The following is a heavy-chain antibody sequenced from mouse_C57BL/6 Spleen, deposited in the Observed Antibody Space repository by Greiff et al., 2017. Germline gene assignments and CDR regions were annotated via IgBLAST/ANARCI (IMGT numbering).Heavy chain of an antibody. V-gene: IGHV1-69*01. CDR1: GYTFTSYW. Sequence: VQLQQPGAELVMPGASVKLSCKASGYTFTSYWMHWVKQRPGQGLEWIGEIDPSDSYTNYNQKFKGKSTLTVDKSSSTAYMQLSSLTSEDSAVYYCARPHYDYYFDYWGQGTTLTVSS. D-gene: IGHD2-4*01. CDR2: IDPSDSYT. J-gene: IGHJ2*01. CDR3: ARPHYDYYFDY.